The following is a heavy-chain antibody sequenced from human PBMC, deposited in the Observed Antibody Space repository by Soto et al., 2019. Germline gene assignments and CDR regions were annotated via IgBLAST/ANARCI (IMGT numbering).Heavy chain of an antibody. J-gene: IGHJ5*02. V-gene: IGHV4-34*01. CDR2: INHSGST. CDR3: ARERRYSGGGWFDP. Sequence: SETLSLTCAVYGGSFSGYYWSWIRQPPGKGLEWIGEINHSGSTNYNPSLKSRVTISVDTSKNQFSLKLSSVTAADTAVYYCARERRYSGGGWFDPWGQGTLVTVSS. D-gene: IGHD5-12*01. CDR1: GGSFSGYY.